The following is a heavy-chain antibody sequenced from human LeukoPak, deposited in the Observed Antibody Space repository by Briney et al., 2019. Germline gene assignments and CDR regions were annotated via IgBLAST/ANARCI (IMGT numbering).Heavy chain of an antibody. J-gene: IGHJ4*02. D-gene: IGHD2-15*01. CDR1: GGSISSSSYY. CDR3: ARVVADGYTRPPFDY. CDR2: IYYSGST. Sequence: SETLSLTCTVSGGSISSSSYYWGWIRQPPGKGLEWIGSIYYSGSTYYNPSLKSRVTISVDTSKNQFSLKLSSVTAADTAVYYCARVVADGYTRPPFDYWGQGTLVTVSS. V-gene: IGHV4-39*01.